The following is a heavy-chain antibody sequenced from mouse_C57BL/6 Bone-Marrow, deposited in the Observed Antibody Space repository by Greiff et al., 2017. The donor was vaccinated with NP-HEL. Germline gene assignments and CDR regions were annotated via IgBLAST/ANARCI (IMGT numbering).Heavy chain of an antibody. CDR2: ISDGGSYT. D-gene: IGHD2-10*01. CDR3: ARDSPRLLGDY. Sequence: EVNVVESGGGLVKPGGSLKLSCAASGFTFSSYAMSWVRQTPEKRLEWVATISDGGSYTYYPDNVKGRFTISRDNAKNNLYLQMSHLKSEDTAMYYCARDSPRLLGDYWGQGTSVTVSS. J-gene: IGHJ4*01. V-gene: IGHV5-4*01. CDR1: GFTFSSYA.